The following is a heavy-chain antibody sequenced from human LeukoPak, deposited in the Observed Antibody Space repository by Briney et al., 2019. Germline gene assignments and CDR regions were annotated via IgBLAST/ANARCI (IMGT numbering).Heavy chain of an antibody. V-gene: IGHV4-34*01. CDR1: GGSFSGYY. Sequence: SETLSLTCAVYGGSFSGYYGSWIRQPPGKGLEWIGEINHSGSTNYNPSLKSRVTISVDTSKNQFSLKLSSVTAADTAVYYCARGRRTYYDSSGYYHLDYWGQGTLVTVSS. CDR2: INHSGST. D-gene: IGHD3-22*01. CDR3: ARGRRTYYDSSGYYHLDY. J-gene: IGHJ4*02.